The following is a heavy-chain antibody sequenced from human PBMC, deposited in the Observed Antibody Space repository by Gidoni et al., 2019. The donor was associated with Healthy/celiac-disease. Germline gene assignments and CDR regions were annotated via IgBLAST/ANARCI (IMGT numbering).Heavy chain of an antibody. Sequence: QVQLVQSGAEVQKPCSSVTVSCMASGGTFSSYAISWVRQAPGQGLEWRGGIIPIFGTANYAQKFQGRVTITADESTSTDYMELSSLRSEDTAVYYWAREGRRYFDWFYNWFDPWGQGTLVTVSS. J-gene: IGHJ5*02. CDR2: IIPIFGTA. CDR3: AREGRRYFDWFYNWFDP. V-gene: IGHV1-69*01. CDR1: GGTFSSYA. D-gene: IGHD3-9*01.